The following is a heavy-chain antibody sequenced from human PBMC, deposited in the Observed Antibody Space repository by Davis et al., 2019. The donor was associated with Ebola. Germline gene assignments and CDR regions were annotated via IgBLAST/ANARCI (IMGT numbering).Heavy chain of an antibody. CDR3: ASSFRHTDAFDI. CDR1: GFTFSSYA. V-gene: IGHV3-30-3*01. CDR2: ISYDGSNK. D-gene: IGHD2-2*01. Sequence: SCAASGFTFSSYAMHWVRQAPGKGLEWVAVISYDGSNKYYADSVKGRFTISRDNSKNTLYLQMNSLRAEDTAVYYCASSFRHTDAFDIWGQGTMVTVSS. J-gene: IGHJ3*02.